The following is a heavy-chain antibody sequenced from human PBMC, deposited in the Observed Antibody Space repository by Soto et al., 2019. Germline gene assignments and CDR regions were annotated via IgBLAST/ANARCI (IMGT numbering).Heavy chain of an antibody. CDR1: GFTFSSYG. V-gene: IGHV3-33*01. Sequence: GGSLRLSCAASGFTFSSYGMHWVRQAPGKGLEWVAVIWYDGSNKYYADSVKGRFTISRDNSKNTLYLQMNSLRAEDTAVYYCARDSRDFWSGCLFDPWGQGTLVTVSS. CDR2: IWYDGSNK. D-gene: IGHD3-3*01. CDR3: ARDSRDFWSGCLFDP. J-gene: IGHJ5*02.